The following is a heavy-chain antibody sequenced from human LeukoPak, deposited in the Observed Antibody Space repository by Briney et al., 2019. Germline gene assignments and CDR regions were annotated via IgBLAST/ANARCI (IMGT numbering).Heavy chain of an antibody. CDR3: ARDSYGMDV. CDR1: GFTVSNNY. J-gene: IGHJ6*02. V-gene: IGHV3-66*01. Sequence: GGSLRLSCTASTASGFTVSNNYMSWVRQAPGKGLEWVSVIYSGGDTYYADSVKGRFTISRDNSKNALYLQMNSLRAEDTAVYYCARDSYGMDVWGRGTTVTGSS. CDR2: IYSGGDT.